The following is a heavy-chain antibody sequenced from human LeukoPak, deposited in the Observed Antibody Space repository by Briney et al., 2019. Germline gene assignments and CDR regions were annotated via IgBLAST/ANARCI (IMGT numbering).Heavy chain of an antibody. CDR1: GGSISSYY. D-gene: IGHD3-22*01. J-gene: IGHJ4*02. V-gene: IGHV4-59*01. CDR2: IYFSGST. Sequence: PSETLSLTCTVSGGSISSYYWSWIRQPPGKGLEWIGYIYFSGSTNYNPSLKSRVTISLDTSKNQSSLKLSSVTAADTAVYYCARAKYDRSGYNPDYWGQGTLVTVSS. CDR3: ARAKYDRSGYNPDY.